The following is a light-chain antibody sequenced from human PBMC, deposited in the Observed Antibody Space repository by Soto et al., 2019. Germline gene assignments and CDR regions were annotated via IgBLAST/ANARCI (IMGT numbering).Light chain of an antibody. J-gene: IGKJ4*01. CDR3: QQADTVPLT. CDR2: AAS. CDR1: QGISSW. V-gene: IGKV1-12*01. Sequence: DIQMTQSPSSVSASVGDRVTITCRASQGISSWVAWYQQKPGKAPNLLIYAASSLQSGVPSRFSGSGSGTEFTLTIISLQPEDFATYYCQQADTVPLTFGGGTRWISN.